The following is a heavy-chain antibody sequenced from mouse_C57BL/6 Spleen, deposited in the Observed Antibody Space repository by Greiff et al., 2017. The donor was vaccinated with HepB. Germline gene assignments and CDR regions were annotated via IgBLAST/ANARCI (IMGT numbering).Heavy chain of an antibody. V-gene: IGHV6-3*01. CDR1: GFTFSNYW. CDR2: IRLKSDNYAT. CDR3: TYGNYGGYFDY. Sequence: EVQRVESGGGLVQPGGSMKLSCVASGFTFSNYWMNWVRQSPEKGLEWVAQIRLKSDNYATHYAESVKGRFTISRDDSKSSVYLQMNNLRAEDTGIYYCTYGNYGGYFDYWGQGTTLTVSS. D-gene: IGHD2-1*01. J-gene: IGHJ2*01.